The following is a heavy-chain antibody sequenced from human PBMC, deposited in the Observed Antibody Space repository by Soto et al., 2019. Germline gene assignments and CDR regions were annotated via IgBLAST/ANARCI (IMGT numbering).Heavy chain of an antibody. V-gene: IGHV3-23*01. CDR2: ISGSGGRT. D-gene: IGHD3-22*01. CDR3: AKGISSASSFDY. CDR1: GFTFSHHD. Sequence: VHLLESGGGLVQPGGSLRLSCAASGFTFSHHDMSWVRQAPGKGLEWVSAISGSGGRTHYADSVKGRFTISRDNSKNMLSLQMNSLRAEDTAIYHCAKGISSASSFDYWGQGTLVTVSS. J-gene: IGHJ4*02.